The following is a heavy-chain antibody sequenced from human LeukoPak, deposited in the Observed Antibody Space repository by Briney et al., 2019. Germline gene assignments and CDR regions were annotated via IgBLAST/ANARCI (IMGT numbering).Heavy chain of an antibody. CDR3: ARGPSGYHNT. J-gene: IGHJ4*02. V-gene: IGHV3-30*02. Sequence: GGSLRLSCAASGFTFSSYEMNWVRQAPGKGLEWVAFIRYDGSNKYYADSVKGRFTISRDNSKNTLYLQMNSLRAEDTAVYYCARGPSGYHNTGGQGTLVTVSS. D-gene: IGHD5-12*01. CDR1: GFTFSSYE. CDR2: IRYDGSNK.